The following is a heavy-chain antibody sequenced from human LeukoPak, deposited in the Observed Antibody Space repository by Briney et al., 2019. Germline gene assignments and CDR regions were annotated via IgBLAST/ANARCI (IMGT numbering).Heavy chain of an antibody. CDR3: ARDGTSTDDY. CDR1: GYTFSNFG. CDR2: ISGNDDNP. J-gene: IGHJ4*02. D-gene: IGHD2-2*01. V-gene: IGHV1-18*01. Sequence: ASVKVSCKTSGYTFSNFGINWVRQAPGQGLEWMGWISGNDDNPNYGQKFQGRFTVTTDSSTSTAYMELRNLTFDDTAVYYCARDGTSTDDYWGQGTLVTVSS.